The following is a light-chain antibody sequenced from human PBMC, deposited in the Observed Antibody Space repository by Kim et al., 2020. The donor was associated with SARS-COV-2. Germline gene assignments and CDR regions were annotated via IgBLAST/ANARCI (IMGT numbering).Light chain of an antibody. CDR3: SSYRNSRTI. V-gene: IGLV2-14*03. CDR2: DVT. Sequence: QSALTQPASVSGSPGQSITISCTGTSSDVGGSNYVSWYQQHEGRAPKLMIYDVTKRPSGVSNRFFGSKSGNTASLTISGLQAEDEADYYCSSYRNSRTIFGGGTKLTVL. CDR1: SSDVGGSNY. J-gene: IGLJ2*01.